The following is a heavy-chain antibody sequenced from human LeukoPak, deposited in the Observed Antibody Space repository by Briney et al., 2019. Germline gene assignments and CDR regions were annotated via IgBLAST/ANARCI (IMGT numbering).Heavy chain of an antibody. CDR1: GDTFSKFS. Sequence: ASVKVSCKASGDTFSKFSISWVRQAPGQGLEWMGGILPIFGTTDYAQKFQGRVTITADESTSTAYMELSSLRSEDTAVYYCARGSLSGSYHMDVWGKGTTVTISS. J-gene: IGHJ6*03. CDR3: ARGSLSGSYHMDV. V-gene: IGHV1-69*13. D-gene: IGHD3-10*01. CDR2: ILPIFGTT.